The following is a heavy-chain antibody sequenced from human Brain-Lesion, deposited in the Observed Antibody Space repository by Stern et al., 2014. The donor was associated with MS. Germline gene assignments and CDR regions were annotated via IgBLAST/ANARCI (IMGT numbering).Heavy chain of an antibody. CDR3: AGEEDIRYCSGGSCTGNWFDP. V-gene: IGHV4-39*01. D-gene: IGHD2-15*01. J-gene: IGHJ5*02. Sequence: VQLVESGPGLVKPSETLSLTCTVAGGSVSSTSYAWAWIRQPPGKGLEWIGTIYYSGNTYYSPSLKSRLTISLDTPKNQFSLQLRSVTAADTAVYYCAGEEDIRYCSGGSCTGNWFDPWGQGTLVTVSS. CDR2: IYYSGNT. CDR1: GGSVSSTSYA.